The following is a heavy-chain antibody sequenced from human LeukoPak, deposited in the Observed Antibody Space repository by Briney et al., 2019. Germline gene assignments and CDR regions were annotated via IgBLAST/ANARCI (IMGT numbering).Heavy chain of an antibody. CDR1: GGSVSSSY. Sequence: SETLSLTCTVSGGSVSSSYWSWIRQPPGRGLEWIGYIYHSGSTNYNPSLKSRVTISVDTSKNQFSQKLTSVTAADTAMYYCGRGYYDSGGYSNLFDIWGQGTMVTVSS. CDR2: IYHSGST. D-gene: IGHD3-22*01. CDR3: GRGYYDSGGYSNLFDI. J-gene: IGHJ3*02. V-gene: IGHV4-59*02.